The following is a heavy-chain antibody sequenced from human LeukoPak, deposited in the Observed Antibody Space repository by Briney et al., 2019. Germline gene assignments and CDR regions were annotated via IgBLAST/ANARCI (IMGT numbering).Heavy chain of an antibody. CDR2: MNPNSGNT. CDR3: ARAVASDSRAYYDFWSGYYVLENWFDP. V-gene: IGHV1-8*02. Sequence: ASVKVSCKASGGTSSSYAISWVRQATGQGLEWMGWMNPNSGNTGYAQKFQGRVTMTRNTSISTAYMELSSLRSEDTAVYYCARAVASDSRAYYDFWSGYYVLENWFDPWGQGTLVTVSS. D-gene: IGHD3-3*01. J-gene: IGHJ5*02. CDR1: GGTSSSYA.